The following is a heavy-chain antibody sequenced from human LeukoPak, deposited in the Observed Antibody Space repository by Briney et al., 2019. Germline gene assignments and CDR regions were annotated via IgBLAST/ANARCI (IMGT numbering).Heavy chain of an antibody. CDR3: TKNSFSSIWYLMSMDV. Sequence: GRSLRLSCTASGFTFGDYAVSWFRQAPGKGLEWVGLIRDKAFGAATEHAASVKGRFTVSRDDSKSIAYLQMNSLKTEDTAVYYCTKNSFSSIWYLMSMDVWGNGTTVIVSS. D-gene: IGHD6-13*01. CDR2: IRDKAFGAAT. CDR1: GFTFGDYA. V-gene: IGHV3-49*03. J-gene: IGHJ6*04.